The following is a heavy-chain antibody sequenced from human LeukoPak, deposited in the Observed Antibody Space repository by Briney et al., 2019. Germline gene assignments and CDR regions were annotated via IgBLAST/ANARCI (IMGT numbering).Heavy chain of an antibody. CDR1: GFTFSNNW. CDR3: SRDFNGRNDF. J-gene: IGHJ4*02. Sequence: GGSLRLSCAASGFTFSNNWMHWVRQGPGKGLVWVSRINPDGSRTDYAESVKGRFTISRDNAKNTLSLEMNSLGDEDTAVYYCSRDFNGRNDFWGQGTLVTVSS. CDR2: INPDGSRT. V-gene: IGHV3-74*01. D-gene: IGHD1-14*01.